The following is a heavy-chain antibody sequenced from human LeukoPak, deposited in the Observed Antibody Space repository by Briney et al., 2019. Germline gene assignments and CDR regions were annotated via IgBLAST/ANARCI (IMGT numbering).Heavy chain of an antibody. Sequence: PTGGSLRLSCAASGFTFSSYWMHWVRQVPGKGLVWVSRINSDGSSTSYADSVKGRFTISRDNAKNTLYLQMNSLRGEDTAEYYCARAQQSSWYSYDYWGQGTLVTVSS. D-gene: IGHD6-13*01. CDR3: ARAQQSSWYSYDY. CDR1: GFTFSSYW. CDR2: INSDGSST. V-gene: IGHV3-74*01. J-gene: IGHJ4*02.